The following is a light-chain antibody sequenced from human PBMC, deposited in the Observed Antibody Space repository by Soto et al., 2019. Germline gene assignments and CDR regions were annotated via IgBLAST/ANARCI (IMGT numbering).Light chain of an antibody. CDR3: QSYDSSLSGGV. V-gene: IGLV1-40*01. CDR2: GNS. CDR1: SSNIGAGYD. J-gene: IGLJ7*01. Sequence: QLVLTQPPSVSGAPGQRVTISCTGSSSNIGAGYDVHWYQQLPETAPKLLIYGNSNRPSGVPDRFSGSKSGTSASLAITGLQAEDEADYYCQSYDSSLSGGVFGGGTQLTVL.